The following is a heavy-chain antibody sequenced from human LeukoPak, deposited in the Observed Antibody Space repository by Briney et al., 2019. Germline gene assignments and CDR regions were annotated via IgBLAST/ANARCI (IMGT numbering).Heavy chain of an antibody. CDR2: INPNSGGT. Sequence: GASVKVSCKASGYTFTGYYMHWVRQAPGQGLEWMGRINPNSGGTNYAQKFQGRVTMTRDTSISTAYMELSRLRSDDTAVYYCARDSSVGTGWFDPWGQGTLVTVSS. CDR1: GYTFTGYY. CDR3: ARDSSVGTGWFDP. D-gene: IGHD2-21*02. V-gene: IGHV1-2*06. J-gene: IGHJ5*02.